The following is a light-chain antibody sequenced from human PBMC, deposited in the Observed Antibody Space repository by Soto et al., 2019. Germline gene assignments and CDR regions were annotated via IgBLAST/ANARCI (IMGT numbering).Light chain of an antibody. CDR3: QQYNSYPWT. CDR1: QSISSW. V-gene: IGKV1-5*03. CDR2: KAS. J-gene: IGKJ1*01. Sequence: DIPMTQSPSTLSASVGDRVTITCRASQSISSWLAWYQQKPGKAPKLLIYKASSLDSGVPSRFSGGGSGTAFTLTISSLQPDDFATYYCQQYNSYPWTFGQGTKVEIK.